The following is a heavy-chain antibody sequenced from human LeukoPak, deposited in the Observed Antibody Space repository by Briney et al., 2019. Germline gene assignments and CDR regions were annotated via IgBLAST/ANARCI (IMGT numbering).Heavy chain of an antibody. J-gene: IGHJ4*02. CDR2: IYYTGST. D-gene: IGHD6-6*01. CDR3: ARHRAYSSSSPFDY. V-gene: IGHV4-59*08. CDR1: GGSISSLY. Sequence: SETLSLTCSVSGGSISSLYWSWIRQPPRKGLEWIGYIYYTGSTNYNPSLKSRVTMFVDMSKNQFSLRLSSVTAADTAVYYCARHRAYSSSSPFDYWGQGTLVTVSS.